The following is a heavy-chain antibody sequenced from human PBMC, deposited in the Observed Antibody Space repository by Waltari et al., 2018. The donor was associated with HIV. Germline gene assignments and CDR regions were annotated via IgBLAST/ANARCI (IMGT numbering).Heavy chain of an antibody. CDR3: ARLFYYDTTGYINNAFDI. CDR2: IYPFDSDT. Sequence: EVQLVQSGAEVRKSGESLKISCTASGYTFPNYWIAWVRQMSGEGLEWMGIIYPFDSDTRYNPSFEGQITISADKSLATAYLEWNNLNASDAAIYYCARLFYYDTTGYINNAFDIWGQGTVVTVS. V-gene: IGHV5-51*03. CDR1: GYTFPNYW. J-gene: IGHJ3*02. D-gene: IGHD3-22*01.